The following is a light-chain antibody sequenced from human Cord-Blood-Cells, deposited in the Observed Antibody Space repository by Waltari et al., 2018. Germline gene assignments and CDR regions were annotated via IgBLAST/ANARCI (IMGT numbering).Light chain of an antibody. V-gene: IGKV1-5*03. CDR2: KAS. CDR1: QSISSW. J-gene: IGKJ2*01. Sequence: DIQMTQSPSTLSASIGSRATITCRASQSISSWLAWYQQKPGKAPKLLIYKASSLESGVPSRFSGSGSGTEFTLTISSLQPDDFATYYCQQYNSYSSYTFGQGTKLEIK. CDR3: QQYNSYSSYT.